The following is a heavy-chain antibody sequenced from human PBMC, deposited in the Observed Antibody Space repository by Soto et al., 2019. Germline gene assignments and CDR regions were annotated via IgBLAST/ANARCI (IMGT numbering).Heavy chain of an antibody. CDR1: GFTFDDYA. J-gene: IGHJ4*02. D-gene: IGHD3-3*01. Sequence: GGSLRLSCAASGFTFDDYAMHWVRQAPGKGLEWVSGISWNSGSIGYADSEKGRFNISRDNAKNSLYLQMNSLRAEDTALYYCAKDISPGPDFWSGYYARPFDYWGQGTLVTVSS. V-gene: IGHV3-9*01. CDR3: AKDISPGPDFWSGYYARPFDY. CDR2: ISWNSGSI.